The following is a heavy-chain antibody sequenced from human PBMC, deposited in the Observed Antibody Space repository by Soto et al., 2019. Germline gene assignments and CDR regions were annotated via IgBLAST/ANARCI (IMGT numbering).Heavy chain of an antibody. CDR3: ASSPLASRPAWFDP. V-gene: IGHV1-18*04. CDR1: GYRFSGYG. CDR2: ISGNHGAT. Sequence: QVQLVQSGPEVRKPGASVNVSCRTSGYRFSGYGIHWARLGRGQGLEWMGWISGNHGATQYPQRFQGRITMTTDASTGTGYMELRSLGVDDTAIYFCASSPLASRPAWFDPWGPGTLVTVSS. D-gene: IGHD6-6*01. J-gene: IGHJ5*02.